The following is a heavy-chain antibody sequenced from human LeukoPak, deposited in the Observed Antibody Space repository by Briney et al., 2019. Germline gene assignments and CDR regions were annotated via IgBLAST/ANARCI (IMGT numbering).Heavy chain of an antibody. CDR1: GFTFSSYS. V-gene: IGHV3-21*01. D-gene: IGHD3-16*02. CDR2: ISSSSSYI. J-gene: IGHJ4*02. Sequence: PGGSLRLSCAASGFTFSSYSMNWVGQAPGKGLEWVSSISSSSSYIYYADSVKGRFAISRDNAKNSLYLQMNSLRAEDTAVYYCARDWDPWGSYCYTGDWGQGTLVTVSS. CDR3: ARDWDPWGSYCYTGD.